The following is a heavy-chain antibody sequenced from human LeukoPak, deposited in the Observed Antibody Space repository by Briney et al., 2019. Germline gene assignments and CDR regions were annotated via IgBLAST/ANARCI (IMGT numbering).Heavy chain of an antibody. CDR3: AKSARRGRYYYGSGSPNWFDP. CDR2: ISPNGDNV. D-gene: IGHD3-10*01. V-gene: IGHV3-11*04. Sequence: GGSLRLSCAAAGFPFSDRYMSWIRQAPGKGMEWVAYISPNGDNVHYADSVKGRFTISRDNAKNSLFLQVNSLRAEDTAVYYCAKSARRGRYYYGSGSPNWFDPWGQGTLVTVSS. J-gene: IGHJ5*02. CDR1: GFPFSDRY.